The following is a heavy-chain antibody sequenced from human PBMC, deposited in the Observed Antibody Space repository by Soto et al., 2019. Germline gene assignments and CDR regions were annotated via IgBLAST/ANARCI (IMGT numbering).Heavy chain of an antibody. Sequence: QVQLVESGGGVVQPGRSLRLSCAASGFTFSNYAMHWVRQAPGKVLEWVTVISSDGNNKYYADSVKGRFTISRDNSKNTLYLQVISLRAEDTAVYYCARERRGGNSGYYLDYWGQGTLVTVSS. D-gene: IGHD2-21*02. V-gene: IGHV3-30-3*01. J-gene: IGHJ4*02. CDR3: ARERRGGNSGYYLDY. CDR1: GFTFSNYA. CDR2: ISSDGNNK.